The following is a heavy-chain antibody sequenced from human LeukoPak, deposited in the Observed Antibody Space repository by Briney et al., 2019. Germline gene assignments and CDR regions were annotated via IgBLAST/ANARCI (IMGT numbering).Heavy chain of an antibody. Sequence: GGSLRLSCAASGFTFSSYAMHWVRQAPGKGLMWVSRIKSDGSDTIYADSVKGRFSISIDNAKNTVYLQMHSLGAEDAAVYYCARKSGHGYGMDVWGQGTTVTVSS. J-gene: IGHJ6*02. D-gene: IGHD2-8*02. CDR1: GFTFSSYA. CDR3: ARKSGHGYGMDV. V-gene: IGHV3-74*01. CDR2: IKSDGSDT.